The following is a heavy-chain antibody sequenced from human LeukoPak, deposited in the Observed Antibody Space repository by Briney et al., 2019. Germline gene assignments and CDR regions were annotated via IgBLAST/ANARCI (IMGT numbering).Heavy chain of an antibody. D-gene: IGHD2-2*01. J-gene: IGHJ6*03. CDR1: GFTFTSYG. CDR2: ISVYNGNT. V-gene: IGHV1-18*01. CDR3: ARDAQFTVVVPAAKLNYMDV. Sequence: ASVKVSCKASGFTFTSYGISWVRQAPGQGLEWMGWISVYNGNTNYAQKLQGRVTMTTDTSTSTAYMELRSLRSDDTAVYYCARDAQFTVVVPAAKLNYMDVWGKGTTVTVSS.